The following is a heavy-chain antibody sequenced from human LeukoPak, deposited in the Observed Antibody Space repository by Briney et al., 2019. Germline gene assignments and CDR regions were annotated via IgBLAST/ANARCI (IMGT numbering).Heavy chain of an antibody. J-gene: IGHJ3*02. CDR1: GFTFSSYA. CDR3: AKDSPLFRQDHSSRWYGVFDI. V-gene: IGHV3-23*01. D-gene: IGHD6-19*01. Sequence: GGSLRLSCAASGFTFSSYAMSWVRQAPGKGLEWVSAISGSGGSTYYADSVKGRFTISRDNSKNTLYLQMNSLRAEDTSVYYSAKDSPLFRQDHSSRWYGVFDIWGQATMVTVS. CDR2: ISGSGGST.